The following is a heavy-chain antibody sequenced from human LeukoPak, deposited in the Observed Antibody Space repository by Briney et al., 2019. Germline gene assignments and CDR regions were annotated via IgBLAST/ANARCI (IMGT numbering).Heavy chain of an antibody. CDR2: IKPNSGGT. CDR1: GYTFSDYY. Sequence: GASVKVSCKASGYTFSDYYMHWVRQAPGQGLEWMGWIKPNSGGTNYAQRFQGRVTMTRDTSITTAYMELSRLRFDDTAVYYCARDLRGGQSYYELEYWGQGTLVTVSS. CDR3: ARDLRGGQSYYELEY. V-gene: IGHV1-2*02. J-gene: IGHJ4*02. D-gene: IGHD3-22*01.